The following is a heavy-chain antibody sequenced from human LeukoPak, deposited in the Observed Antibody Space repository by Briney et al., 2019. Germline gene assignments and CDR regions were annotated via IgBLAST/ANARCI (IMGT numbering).Heavy chain of an antibody. CDR2: ISSDIIST. CDR1: GFTFSDYY. J-gene: IGHJ6*02. Sequence: RSGGSLRLSCAASGFTFSDYYMSWIRQAPGRGLEWVSYISSDIISTNYADSVRGRFTISRDNAKNTLYLQMNSLRAEDTAVYYCARDYGRSRDYGMDVWGQGTTVTVSS. CDR3: ARDYGRSRDYGMDV. V-gene: IGHV3-11*06. D-gene: IGHD3-10*01.